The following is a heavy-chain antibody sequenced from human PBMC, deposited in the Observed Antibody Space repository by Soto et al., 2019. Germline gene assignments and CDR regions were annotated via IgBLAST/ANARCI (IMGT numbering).Heavy chain of an antibody. V-gene: IGHV1-46*03. D-gene: IGHD2-8*01. CDR3: ARESNPTNGVQVIYYYYMDV. Sequence: QVQLVQSGAEVKKPGASVKVSCKASGYTFTSYYMHWVRQAPGQGLEWMGIINPSGGSTSYAQKVQGGVTINRDTSTSKVYMELSSLRSEDTAVYYCARESNPTNGVQVIYYYYMDVWGKGTTVTVSS. CDR2: INPSGGST. J-gene: IGHJ6*03. CDR1: GYTFTSYY.